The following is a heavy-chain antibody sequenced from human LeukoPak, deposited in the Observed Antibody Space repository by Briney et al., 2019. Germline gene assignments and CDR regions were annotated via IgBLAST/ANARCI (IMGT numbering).Heavy chain of an antibody. CDR3: ARGAGYCTSTSCHLWSDY. CDR2: ISSSSNI. V-gene: IGHV3-21*01. J-gene: IGHJ4*02. D-gene: IGHD2-2*01. Sequence: PGGSLRLSCAASEFTFSSYSMNWVRQAPGEGLEWVSSISSSSNIYYADSVKGRFAVSRDNAKNEMYLQMNSLRAEDTAVYFCARGAGYCTSTSCHLWSDYWGQGTLVTVSS. CDR1: EFTFSSYS.